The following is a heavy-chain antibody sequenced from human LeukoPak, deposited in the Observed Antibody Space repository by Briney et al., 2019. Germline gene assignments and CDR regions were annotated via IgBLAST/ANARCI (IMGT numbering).Heavy chain of an antibody. D-gene: IGHD6-13*01. V-gene: IGHV1-18*01. CDR1: GYTFTSYG. CDR3: ARDLVGIAASGDY. J-gene: IGHJ4*02. Sequence: ASVKVSCKASGYTFTSYGISWVRQAPGQGLEWMGWISAYNGNTNYAQKLQGRVTMTRDMSTSTVYMELSSLRSEDTAVYYCARDLVGIAASGDYWGQGTLVTVSS. CDR2: ISAYNGNT.